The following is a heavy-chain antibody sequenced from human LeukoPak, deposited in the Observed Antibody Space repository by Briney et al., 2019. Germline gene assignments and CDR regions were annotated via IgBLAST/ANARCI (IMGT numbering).Heavy chain of an antibody. Sequence: GGSLRLSCAASGFTFSSYAMSWVRQAPGKGLEWVSAISGSGGSTYYADSVKGRFTISRDNSKNTLYLQMNSLRAEDTAVYYCAKVQRYCDILTAFDYWGQGTLVTVSS. CDR3: AKVQRYCDILTAFDY. CDR2: ISGSGGST. CDR1: GFTFSSYA. V-gene: IGHV3-23*01. D-gene: IGHD3-9*01. J-gene: IGHJ4*02.